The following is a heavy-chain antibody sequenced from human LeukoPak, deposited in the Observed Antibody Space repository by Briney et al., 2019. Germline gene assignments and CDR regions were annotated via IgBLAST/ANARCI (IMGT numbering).Heavy chain of an antibody. CDR2: IYHSGST. V-gene: IGHV4-30-2*01. Sequence: PSQTLSLTCAVSGGSISSGGYSWSWIRQPPGKGLEWIGYIYHSGSTYYNPSLKSRVTISVDRSKNQFSLKLSSVTAADTAVYYCVRLTAMVSYYFDYWGQGTLVTVSS. CDR1: GGSISSGGYS. CDR3: VRLTAMVSYYFDY. J-gene: IGHJ4*02. D-gene: IGHD5-18*01.